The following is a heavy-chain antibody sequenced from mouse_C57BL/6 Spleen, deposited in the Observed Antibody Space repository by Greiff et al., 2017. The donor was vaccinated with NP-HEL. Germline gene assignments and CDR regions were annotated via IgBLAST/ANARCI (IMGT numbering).Heavy chain of an antibody. V-gene: IGHV5-9*01. CDR1: GFTFSSYT. D-gene: IGHD2-4*01. CDR2: ISGGGGNT. Sequence: EVKLMESGGGLVKPGGSLKLSCAASGFTFSSYTMSWVRQTPEKRLAWVATISGGGGNTYYPDSVKGRFTISRDNAKNTLYLQMSSLRSEDTALYYCARYDYDEGVYAMDYWGQGTSVTVSS. J-gene: IGHJ4*01. CDR3: ARYDYDEGVYAMDY.